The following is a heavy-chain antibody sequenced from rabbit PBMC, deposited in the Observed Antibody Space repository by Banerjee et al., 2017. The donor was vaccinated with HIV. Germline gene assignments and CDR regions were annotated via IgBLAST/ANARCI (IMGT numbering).Heavy chain of an antibody. D-gene: IGHD4-1*01. V-gene: IGHV1S45*01. Sequence: QEQLVEYGGDLVQPEGSLTLTCKASGFDFSSSYWICWVRQAPGKGLELIACIYGGKSGTTWYASWAKGRFTISKTSSPTVTLQMTSLTAADTATYFCARDLAGVIGWNFNLWGPGTLVTVS. CDR2: IYGGKSGTT. CDR1: GFDFSSSYW. CDR3: ARDLAGVIGWNFNL. J-gene: IGHJ4*01.